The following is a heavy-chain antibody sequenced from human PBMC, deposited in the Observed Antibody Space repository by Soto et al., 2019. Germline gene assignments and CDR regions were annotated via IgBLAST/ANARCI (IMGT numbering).Heavy chain of an antibody. J-gene: IGHJ6*02. D-gene: IGHD5-12*01. CDR1: GFAISSYA. V-gene: IGHV3-30-3*01. CDR2: ISYDGSNK. Sequence: ESGGGVVQPGRSLRLSCAASGFAISSYAMHWVRQAPGKGLEGVAVISYDGSNKYYADSVKGRFTISRDNSKNTLYLQMNSLRAEDTAVYYCARDYYRFNSGYGFSMDVWGQGTTVTVSS. CDR3: ARDYYRFNSGYGFSMDV.